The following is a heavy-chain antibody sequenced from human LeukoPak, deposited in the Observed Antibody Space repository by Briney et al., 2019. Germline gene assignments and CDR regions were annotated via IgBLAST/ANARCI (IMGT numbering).Heavy chain of an antibody. CDR2: INHSGST. V-gene: IGHV4-34*01. J-gene: IGHJ5*02. CDR1: GGSFSGYY. Sequence: SETLSLTCAVYGGSFSGYYWSWIRQPPGKGLEWIGEINHSGSTNYNPSLKSRVTISVDTSKNQFSLKLSSVTAADTAVYYCARDEYNWFDPWGQGTLVTVSS. CDR3: ARDEYNWFDP.